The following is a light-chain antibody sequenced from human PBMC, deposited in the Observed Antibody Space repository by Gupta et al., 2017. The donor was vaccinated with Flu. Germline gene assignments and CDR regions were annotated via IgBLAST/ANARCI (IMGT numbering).Light chain of an antibody. V-gene: IGLV2-23*01. Sequence: SALPPPASMSGSPGQSLTIFCTGHNIDVDNFRFVSWYQQHAVKIPKLLISEGSKRPAGLSNRFSGAKSGNTASLTSSGLHAEDEAYYYCFSYGGSSSWVFGGGTKVTVL. J-gene: IGLJ3*02. CDR2: EGS. CDR3: FSYGGSSSWV. CDR1: NIDVDNFRF.